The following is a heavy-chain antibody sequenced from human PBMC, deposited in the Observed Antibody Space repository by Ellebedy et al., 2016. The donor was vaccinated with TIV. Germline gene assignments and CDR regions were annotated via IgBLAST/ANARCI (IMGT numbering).Heavy chain of an antibody. J-gene: IGHJ6*03. CDR1: GFTVSSNY. V-gene: IGHV3-30*18. CDR3: AKDLHGYDYYYFYYMDV. Sequence: GGSLRLXCAASGFTVSSNYMSWVRQAPGKGLEWVAVISYDGSNEYYADSVKGRFTISRDNSKNTLYLQMNSLRAEDTAVYYCAKDLHGYDYYYFYYMDVWGKGTTVTVS. D-gene: IGHD5-12*01. CDR2: ISYDGSNE.